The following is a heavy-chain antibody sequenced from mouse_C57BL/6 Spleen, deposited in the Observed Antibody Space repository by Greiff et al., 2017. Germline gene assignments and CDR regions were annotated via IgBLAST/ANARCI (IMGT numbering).Heavy chain of an antibody. D-gene: IGHD1-1*01. CDR3: ERSDYYGSSYSYWYFDV. J-gene: IGHJ1*03. V-gene: IGHV1-63*01. Sequence: VQLQQSGAELVRPGTSVKMSCKASGYTFTNYWIGWAKQRPGHGLEWIGDIYPGGGYTNYNEKFKGKATLTADKSSSTAYMQFSSLTSEDSAIYYCERSDYYGSSYSYWYFDVWGTGTTVTVSS. CDR1: GYTFTNYW. CDR2: IYPGGGYT.